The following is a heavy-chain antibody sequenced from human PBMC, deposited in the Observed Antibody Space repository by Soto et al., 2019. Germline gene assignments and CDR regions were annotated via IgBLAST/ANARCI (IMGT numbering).Heavy chain of an antibody. CDR1: CGSFRGYY. Sequence: SDTLVTPLAVHCGSFRGYYWGWIRQTPGKGVEWVGEVNHSGGTSYNPSLKSRVTMSGDTSKNQFSLKRSSVTGADTAVYCCARGLGVGATNDYWGQGTLVTVSS. D-gene: IGHD1-26*01. CDR2: VNHSGGT. V-gene: IGHV4-34*01. CDR3: ARGLGVGATNDY. J-gene: IGHJ4*02.